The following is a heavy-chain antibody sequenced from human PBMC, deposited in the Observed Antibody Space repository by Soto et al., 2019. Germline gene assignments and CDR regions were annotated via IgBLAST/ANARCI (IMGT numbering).Heavy chain of an antibody. CDR3: ARVGEGSGSYSYYFDY. CDR1: GFTFSSYA. V-gene: IGHV3-30-3*01. J-gene: IGHJ4*02. D-gene: IGHD3-10*01. CDR2: ISYDGSNK. Sequence: ESGGGVVQPGRSLRLSCAASGFTFSSYAMHWVRQAPGKGLEWVAVISYDGSNKYYADSVKGRFTISRDNSKNTLYLQMNSLRAEDTAVYYCARVGEGSGSYSYYFDYWGQGTLVTVSS.